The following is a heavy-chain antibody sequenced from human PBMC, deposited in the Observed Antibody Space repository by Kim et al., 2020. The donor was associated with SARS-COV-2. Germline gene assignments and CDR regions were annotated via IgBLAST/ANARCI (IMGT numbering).Heavy chain of an antibody. V-gene: IGHV1-8*01. J-gene: IGHJ4*02. D-gene: IGHD4-17*01. CDR3: ARRNTVTTRTLDF. Sequence: ASVKVSCKASGYTFSSFDINWVRQATGQGLEWVGWMNPNSGNTGSAQKFQGRLTMTRNTSITTAYMELSSLRSEDTAVYYCARRNTVTTRTLDFWDQGTLVTVSS. CDR1: GYTFSSFD. CDR2: MNPNSGNT.